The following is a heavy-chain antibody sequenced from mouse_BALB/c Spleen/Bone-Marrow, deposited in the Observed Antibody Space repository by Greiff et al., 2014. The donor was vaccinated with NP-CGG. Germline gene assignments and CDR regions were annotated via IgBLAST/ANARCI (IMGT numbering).Heavy chain of an antibody. CDR1: GYTFSSYW. J-gene: IGHJ3*01. CDR2: ILPGSGST. V-gene: IGHV1-9*01. Sequence: VQLQQSGAELMKPGASVKISCKATGYTFSSYWIEWVKQRPGHGLEWIGEILPGSGSTNCNEKFKGKATFTADTSSNTAYMQLSSLTSEDSAVYYCAREFAYWGQGTLVTVSA. CDR3: AREFAY.